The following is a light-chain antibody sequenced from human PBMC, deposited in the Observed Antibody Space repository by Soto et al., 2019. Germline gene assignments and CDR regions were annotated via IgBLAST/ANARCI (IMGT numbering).Light chain of an antibody. CDR2: DVS. CDR1: SSDVGGYNY. V-gene: IGLV2-14*01. J-gene: IGLJ1*01. CDR3: SSYTSSSTYV. Sequence: QSATTQPSSVSGSPGQSIAISCTGTSSDVGGYNYVSWYQQHPSKAPKLMVYDVSNRPSGVSNRFSGSKSGNTASLTISGLQAEDEADYYCSSYTSSSTYVFGTGTKVTVL.